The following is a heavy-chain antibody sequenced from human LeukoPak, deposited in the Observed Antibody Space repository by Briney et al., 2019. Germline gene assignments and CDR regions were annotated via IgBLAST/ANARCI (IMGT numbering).Heavy chain of an antibody. CDR2: ISGSGGST. Sequence: GGSLRLSCAASGFTFSSYAMSWVRQAPGKGLEWVSAISGSGGSTYYADSVKGRFTISRDNSKNTLCLQMNSLRAEDTAVYYCAKGQGATRHFDLWGRGTLVTVSS. V-gene: IGHV3-23*01. CDR3: AKGQGATRHFDL. D-gene: IGHD3-16*01. CDR1: GFTFSSYA. J-gene: IGHJ2*01.